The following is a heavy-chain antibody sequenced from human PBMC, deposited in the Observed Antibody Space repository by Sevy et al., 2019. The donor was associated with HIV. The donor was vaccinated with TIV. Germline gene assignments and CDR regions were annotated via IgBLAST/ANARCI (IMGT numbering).Heavy chain of an antibody. D-gene: IGHD6-13*01. CDR3: ATCVSQQLLTTEVYNYYAMDV. CDR1: GSILTELS. Sequence: ASVKVSCKLSGSILTELSMHWVRQAPGKGLEWMGGFDPEHGETIYAHNFQGRVTMTEDTSTDTAYMEPSSLRSQETAGYYCATCVSQQLLTTEVYNYYAMDVWGQGTTVTVSS. CDR2: FDPEHGET. V-gene: IGHV1-24*01. J-gene: IGHJ6*02.